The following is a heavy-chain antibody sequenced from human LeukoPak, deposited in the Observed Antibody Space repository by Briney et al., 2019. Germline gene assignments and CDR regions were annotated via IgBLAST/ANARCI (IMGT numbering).Heavy chain of an antibody. J-gene: IGHJ4*02. Sequence: PGGSLRLSCAASGFTFSSYSMNWVRQAPGKGLEWVSSISSSSSYIYYADSVKGRFTISRDNAKNSLYLQMNSLRAEDTAVYYCAREYYYDGSGTNFDYWGQGTLVTVSS. CDR2: ISSSSSYI. CDR1: GFTFSSYS. CDR3: AREYYYDGSGTNFDY. V-gene: IGHV3-21*01. D-gene: IGHD3-22*01.